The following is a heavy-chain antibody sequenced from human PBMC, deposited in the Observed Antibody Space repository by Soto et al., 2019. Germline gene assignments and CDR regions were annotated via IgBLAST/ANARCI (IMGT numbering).Heavy chain of an antibody. CDR3: ARAGDCRGASCYLNCMDV. J-gene: IGHJ6*02. D-gene: IGHD2-15*01. CDR2: IIAYYGNA. V-gene: IGHV1-18*01. Sequence: QVQLVQSGAEVKKPGASVKVSCKASGYTFTSYGISWVRQAPGQGLEWMGGIIAYYGNANYAQKLQGRVTMTTDKSTSTAYMELSSLRSDDTAVYYCARAGDCRGASCYLNCMDVWGQGTMVTVSS. CDR1: GYTFTSYG.